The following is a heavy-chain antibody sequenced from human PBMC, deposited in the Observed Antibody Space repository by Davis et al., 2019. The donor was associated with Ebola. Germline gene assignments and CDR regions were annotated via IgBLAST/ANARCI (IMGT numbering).Heavy chain of an antibody. Sequence: GESLKISCAASGFTFSNFWMHWVRQAPGKGLVWVSRIKSDGTITTYADSVKGRFTISRDNAKNTLYLQMNSLRVEDTAVYYCVKDRSSVAAVGYNWFDSWGRGTLVTVSS. CDR3: VKDRSSVAAVGYNWFDS. CDR2: IKSDGTIT. V-gene: IGHV3-74*01. D-gene: IGHD6-25*01. J-gene: IGHJ5*01. CDR1: GFTFSNFW.